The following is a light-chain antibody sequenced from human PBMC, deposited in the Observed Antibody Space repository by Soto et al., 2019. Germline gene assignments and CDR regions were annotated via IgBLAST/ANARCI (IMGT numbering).Light chain of an antibody. Sequence: DIQMTQSPSSLSASVGDRVTITCRASQSVTIYLNWYQQRPGKAPKLLIYEASTLQSGVPSRFSGSGSGTDFTLTISSLQPEDSAVYYCQQSYSTHFGQGTRVEIK. J-gene: IGKJ5*01. CDR3: QQSYSTH. CDR2: EAS. V-gene: IGKV1-39*01. CDR1: QSVTIY.